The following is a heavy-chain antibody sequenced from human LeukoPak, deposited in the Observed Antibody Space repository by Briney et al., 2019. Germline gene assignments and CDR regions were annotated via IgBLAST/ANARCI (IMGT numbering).Heavy chain of an antibody. V-gene: IGHV1-46*01. CDR3: ARGGRWFPSPGAFDI. Sequence: ASVKVSCKASGYTFTSYYMHWVRQAPGQGLEWMGIINPSGGSTSYAQKFQGRVTMTRDTSTSTVYMELSSLRSEDTAVYYCARGGRWFPSPGAFDIWGQGTMVTVSS. D-gene: IGHD4-23*01. J-gene: IGHJ3*02. CDR2: INPSGGST. CDR1: GYTFTSYY.